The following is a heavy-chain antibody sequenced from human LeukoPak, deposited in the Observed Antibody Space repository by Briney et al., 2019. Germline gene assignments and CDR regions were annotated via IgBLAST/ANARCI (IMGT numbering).Heavy chain of an antibody. CDR3: ARLAGTVDY. D-gene: IGHD6-19*01. J-gene: IGHJ4*02. CDR1: GGSISHIAYS. CDR2: FHHTVGI. Sequence: SETLSLTCTVSGGSISHIAYSWSWIRQPPGEGLEWIGLFHHTVGIDYKPSLKSRVTISVDTSKNQFSLKLSSVTAADTAVYYCARLAGTVDYWGQGTLVTVSS. V-gene: IGHV4-30-2*01.